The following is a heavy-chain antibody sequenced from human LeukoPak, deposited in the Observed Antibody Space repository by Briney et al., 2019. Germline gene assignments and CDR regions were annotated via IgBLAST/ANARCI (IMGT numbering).Heavy chain of an antibody. Sequence: GGSLRLSCAASGFTFSRYSMNWVRQAPGKGLEWVSSISSSSSYIYYADSVKGRFTISRDNAKNSLYLQMNSLRAEDTAVYYCAREDSSGWSRTFDYWGQGTLVTVSS. CDR1: GFTFSRYS. D-gene: IGHD6-19*01. J-gene: IGHJ4*02. CDR3: AREDSSGWSRTFDY. CDR2: ISSSSSYI. V-gene: IGHV3-21*01.